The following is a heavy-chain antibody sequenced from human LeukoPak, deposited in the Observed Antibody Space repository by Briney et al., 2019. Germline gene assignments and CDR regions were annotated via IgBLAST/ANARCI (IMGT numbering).Heavy chain of an antibody. Sequence: ASVKVACKASGYTFTSYGISWVRQAPGQGLEWMGWISAYNGNTNYAQKLQGRVTMTTDTSTSTAYMELRSLRSDDTAVYYCAREGSDYYASSGYYLTGPYFDYWGQGTLVTVSS. D-gene: IGHD3-22*01. J-gene: IGHJ4*02. CDR1: GYTFTSYG. CDR2: ISAYNGNT. V-gene: IGHV1-18*01. CDR3: AREGSDYYASSGYYLTGPYFDY.